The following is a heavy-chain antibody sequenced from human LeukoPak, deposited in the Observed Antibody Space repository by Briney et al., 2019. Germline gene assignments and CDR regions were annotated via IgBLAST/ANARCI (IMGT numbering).Heavy chain of an antibody. CDR3: ATNNGRNY. D-gene: IGHD1-1*01. V-gene: IGHV3-7*02. Sequence: GGSLRLSCAASGFTFTNYWMSWVRQAPGKGLEWVANMNQDGSKKYYMDSVRGRFTISRDNAKNSLYLQMNSLRAEDTAVYYCATNNGRNYWGQGTLVTVSS. J-gene: IGHJ4*02. CDR2: MNQDGSKK. CDR1: GFTFTNYW.